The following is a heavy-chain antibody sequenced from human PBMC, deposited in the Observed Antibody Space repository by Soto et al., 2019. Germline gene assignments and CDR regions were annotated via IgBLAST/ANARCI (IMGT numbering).Heavy chain of an antibody. V-gene: IGHV3-53*01. Sequence: LXXSCAASWFSVSSXYLNWVRQSPGKGLEWVSVIYSGGSRQYADSVRVRFTISRDNSKNTLYLKMNDLRAEATAVYYCARDRGESERGMGVWGPGNTVTASS. D-gene: IGHD1-1*01. J-gene: IGHJ6*02. CDR1: WFSVSSXY. CDR2: IYSGGSR. CDR3: ARDRGESERGMGV.